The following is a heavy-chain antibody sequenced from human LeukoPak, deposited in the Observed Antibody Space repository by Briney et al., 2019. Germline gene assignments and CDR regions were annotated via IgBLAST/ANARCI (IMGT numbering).Heavy chain of an antibody. CDR2: VYWDDDK. V-gene: IGHV2-5*02. CDR1: GFSLSTTGVG. J-gene: IGHJ4*02. Sequence: SGPTLVNPTQTLTLTCTFSGFSLSTTGVGVGWIRQPPGKALEWLAHVYWDDDKRYSPSLKTRLTITKDTSKNQVVLTMTNMDPVDTAAYFCARPYFFGSGLYFDYWGQGSLVTVSS. CDR3: ARPYFFGSGLYFDY. D-gene: IGHD3-10*01.